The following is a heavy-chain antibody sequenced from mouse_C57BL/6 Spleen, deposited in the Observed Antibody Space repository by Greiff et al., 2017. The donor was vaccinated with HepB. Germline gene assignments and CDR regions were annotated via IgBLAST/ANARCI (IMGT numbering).Heavy chain of an antibody. V-gene: IGHV1-39*01. CDR1: GYSFTDYN. Sequence: VQLKESGPELVKPGASVKISCKASGYSFTDYNMNWVKQSNGKSLEWIGVINPNYGTTSYNQKFKGKATLTVDQSSSTAYMQLNSLTSEDSAVYYCARNYGSSLYYAMDYWGQGTSVTVSS. D-gene: IGHD1-1*01. CDR3: ARNYGSSLYYAMDY. CDR2: INPNYGTT. J-gene: IGHJ4*01.